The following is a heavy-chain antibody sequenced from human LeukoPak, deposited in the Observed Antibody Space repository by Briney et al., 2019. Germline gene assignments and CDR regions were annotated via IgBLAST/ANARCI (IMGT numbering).Heavy chain of an antibody. CDR2: IYHSGST. J-gene: IGHJ3*02. CDR3: ARERGAPLVLDAFDI. Sequence: SETLSLTCAVSGGSISSGGYSWSWIRQPPGKGLEWIGYIYHSGSTYYNPSLKSRVTISVDRSKNQFSLKLTSVTAADTAVYFCARERGAPLVLDAFDIWGQGTTVTVSS. V-gene: IGHV4-30-2*01. CDR1: GGSISSGGYS. D-gene: IGHD6-13*01.